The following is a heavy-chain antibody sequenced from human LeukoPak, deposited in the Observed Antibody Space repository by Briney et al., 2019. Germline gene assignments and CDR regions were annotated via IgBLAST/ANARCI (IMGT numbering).Heavy chain of an antibody. CDR3: ARHAPSTVTFDY. Sequence: SETLSLTCTVSGGSISSSSYYWGWIRQPPGKRLEWIGSIYYSGSTYYNPSLKSRVTISVDTSKNQFSLKLSSVTAADTAVYYCARHAPSTVTFDYWGQGTLVTVSS. V-gene: IGHV4-39*01. CDR2: IYYSGST. D-gene: IGHD4-11*01. J-gene: IGHJ4*02. CDR1: GGSISSSSYY.